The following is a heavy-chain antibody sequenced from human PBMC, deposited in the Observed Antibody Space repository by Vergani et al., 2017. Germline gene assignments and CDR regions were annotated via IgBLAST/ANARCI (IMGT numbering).Heavy chain of an antibody. Sequence: QVQLQQWGAGLLKPSETLSLTCAVYGGSFSVYYWSWIRQPPGKGLEWIGEINHSGSTNYNPSLKSRVTISVDTSKNQFSLKLSSVTAADTAVYYCARPFFMTTVTANWFDPWGQGTLVTVSS. CDR1: GGSFSVYY. J-gene: IGHJ5*02. V-gene: IGHV4-34*01. CDR3: ARPFFMTTVTANWFDP. CDR2: INHSGST. D-gene: IGHD4-17*01.